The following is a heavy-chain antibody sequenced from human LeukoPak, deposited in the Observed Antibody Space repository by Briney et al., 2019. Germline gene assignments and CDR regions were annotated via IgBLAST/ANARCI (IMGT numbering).Heavy chain of an antibody. CDR3: ARHGQTYSSRFYDYYYMDV. V-gene: IGHV5-51*01. CDR2: IYPGDSDT. J-gene: IGHJ6*03. D-gene: IGHD6-13*01. CDR1: GYSFTSYW. Sequence: GESLKISCKGSGYSFTSYWIGWVRQMPGKGLEWMGIIYPGDSDTRYSPSFQGQVTISADKSISTAYLQWSSLKASDTAMYYCARHGQTYSSRFYDYYYMDVWGKGTTVTVSS.